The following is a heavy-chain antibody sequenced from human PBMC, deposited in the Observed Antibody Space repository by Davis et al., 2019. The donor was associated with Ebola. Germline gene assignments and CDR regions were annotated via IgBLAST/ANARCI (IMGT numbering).Heavy chain of an antibody. Sequence: PGGSLRLSCAVSGFTFSSYAMSWVRQAPGKGLDCASHISISGGTTYYADSVRGRFSISRDDSKNTLYLQMDSLRAEDTAVFYCAEGGTNNFLGANWGQGTLVTVSS. V-gene: IGHV3-23*01. D-gene: IGHD2-8*01. CDR1: GFTFSSYA. CDR3: AEGGTNNFLGAN. J-gene: IGHJ4*02. CDR2: ISISGGTT.